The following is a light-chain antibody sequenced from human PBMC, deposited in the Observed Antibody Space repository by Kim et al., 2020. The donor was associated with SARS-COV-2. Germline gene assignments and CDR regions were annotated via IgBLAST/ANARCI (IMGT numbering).Light chain of an antibody. J-gene: IGLJ3*02. CDR1: NSDIGGYNL. CDR2: DVT. V-gene: IGLV2-14*03. Sequence: QSALTQPASVSGSPGQSITISCTGTNSDIGGYNLVSWYQQHPGKAPQLMIYDVTKRPSGVSNRFSGSKSGNTASLPISGLQAEDEADYYCSSYTSSKTWVFGGGTQLTVL. CDR3: SSYTSSKTWV.